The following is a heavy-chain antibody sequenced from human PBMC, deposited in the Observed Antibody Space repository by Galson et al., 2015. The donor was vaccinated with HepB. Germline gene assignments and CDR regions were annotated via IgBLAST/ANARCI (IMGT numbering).Heavy chain of an antibody. CDR2: INPNSGGT. J-gene: IGHJ4*02. CDR1: GYTFTGYY. CDR3: ARVGDVGFYPY. Sequence: SCKASGYTFTGYYMHWVRQAPGQGLEWMGWINPNSGGTNYAQKFQGRVTMTRDTSISTAYMELSRLRSDDTAAYFCARVGDVGFYPYWGQGSLVTVSS. V-gene: IGHV1-2*02. D-gene: IGHD2-21*01.